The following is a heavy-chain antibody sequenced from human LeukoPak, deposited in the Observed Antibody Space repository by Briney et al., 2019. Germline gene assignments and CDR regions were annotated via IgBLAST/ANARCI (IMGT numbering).Heavy chain of an antibody. V-gene: IGHV4-34*01. D-gene: IGHD6-19*01. J-gene: IGHJ4*02. CDR1: GGSFSGYY. CDR2: INHSGST. Sequence: SAALSLPSAVYGGSFSGYYWRWIRQPPGKGPEWIGGINHSGSTNYNPSLKSRVTISVDTSKNQFSLKLRSVTAADTAVYYCARDIAVAFFDYWGQGTLVTVSS. CDR3: ARDIAVAFFDY.